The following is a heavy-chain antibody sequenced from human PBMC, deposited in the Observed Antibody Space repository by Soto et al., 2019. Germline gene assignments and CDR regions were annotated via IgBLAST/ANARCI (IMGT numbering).Heavy chain of an antibody. J-gene: IGHJ3*02. V-gene: IGHV6-1*01. CDR3: AREAYYDFWSGYYTGNAFDI. Sequence: SQTLSLTCAISGDSVSSNSAAWNWIRQSPSRGLEWLGRTYYRSKWYNDYAVSVKSRITINPDTSKNQFSLQLNSVTPEETAVYYCAREAYYDFWSGYYTGNAFDIWGQGTMVTVSS. CDR2: TYYRSKWYN. D-gene: IGHD3-3*01. CDR1: GDSVSSNSAA.